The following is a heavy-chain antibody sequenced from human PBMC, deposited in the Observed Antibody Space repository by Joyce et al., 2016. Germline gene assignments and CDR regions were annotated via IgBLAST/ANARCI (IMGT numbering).Heavy chain of an antibody. D-gene: IGHD2-2*01. J-gene: IGHJ2*01. V-gene: IGHV4-59*01. CDR2: IYSSGNT. Sequence: QVQLQESGPGLVKPSETLSLTCTVSDGSINNNYWSWIRQPPGKGLEWIAYIYSSGNTNYNPSLKSRVTISADTAKNQFSLKLSSVTAVDTALYFCARLEVVLSAAAKKADWYFDLWGRGTLVTVSS. CDR1: DGSINNNY. CDR3: ARLEVVLSAAAKKADWYFDL.